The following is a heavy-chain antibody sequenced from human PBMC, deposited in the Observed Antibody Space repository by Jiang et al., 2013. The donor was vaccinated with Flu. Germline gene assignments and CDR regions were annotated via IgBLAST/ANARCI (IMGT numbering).Heavy chain of an antibody. V-gene: IGHV4-38-2*02. J-gene: IGHJ3*01. D-gene: IGHD2-15*01. CDR1: GYSISSGYY. CDR3: ARELYCSGGSCYPGDAFDV. CDR2: IHHSGSI. Sequence: LLKPSETLSLSCTVSGYSISSGYYWGWIRQPPGKGLEWIGNIHHSGSIYYNPSLKSRVTISVDTSKNQFSLNLSSVTAADTAVYYCARELYCSGGSCYPGDAFDVWGQGTMVSVSS.